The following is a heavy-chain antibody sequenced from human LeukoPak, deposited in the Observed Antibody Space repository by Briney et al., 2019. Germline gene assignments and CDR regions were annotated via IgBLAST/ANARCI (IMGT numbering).Heavy chain of an antibody. J-gene: IGHJ6*03. CDR2: ISWDGGST. D-gene: IGHD3-10*01. CDR1: GFTFSSYG. CDR3: AKDMTMVRDSSYMDV. V-gene: IGHV3-43D*03. Sequence: SGGSLRLSCAASGFTFSSYGMHWVRQAPGKGLEWVSLISWDGGSTYYADSVKGRFTISRDNSKNSLYLQMNSLRAEDTALYYCAKDMTMVRDSSYMDVWGKGTTVTVSS.